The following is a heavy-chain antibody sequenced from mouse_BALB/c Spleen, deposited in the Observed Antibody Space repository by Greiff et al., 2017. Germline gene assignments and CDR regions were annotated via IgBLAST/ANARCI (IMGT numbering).Heavy chain of an antibody. D-gene: IGHD2-10*01. J-gene: IGHJ1*01. Sequence: QVQLQQSGAELVRPGPSVKVSCKASGYAFTNYLIEWVKQRPGQGLEWIGVINPGSGGTNYNEKFKGKATLTADKSSSTAYMQLSSLTSDDSAVYFCARSYYGNSGYFDVWGAGTTVTVSS. CDR2: INPGSGGT. V-gene: IGHV1-54*01. CDR3: ARSYYGNSGYFDV. CDR1: GYAFTNYL.